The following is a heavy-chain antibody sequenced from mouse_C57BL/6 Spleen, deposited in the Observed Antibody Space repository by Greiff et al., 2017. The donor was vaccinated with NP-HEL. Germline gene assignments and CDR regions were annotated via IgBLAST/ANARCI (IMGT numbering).Heavy chain of an antibody. Sequence: EVKLVESGGGLVKPGGSLKLSCAASGFTFSDYGMHWVRQAPEKGLEWVAYISSGSSTIYYADTVKGRFTISRDNAKNTLFLQMTSLRSEDTAMYYGARRDYDEGFAYWGQGTLVTVSA. V-gene: IGHV5-17*01. J-gene: IGHJ3*01. D-gene: IGHD2-4*01. CDR2: ISSGSSTI. CDR3: ARRDYDEGFAY. CDR1: GFTFSDYG.